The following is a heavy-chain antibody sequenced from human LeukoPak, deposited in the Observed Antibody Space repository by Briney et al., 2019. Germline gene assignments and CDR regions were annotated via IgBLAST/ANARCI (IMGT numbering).Heavy chain of an antibody. D-gene: IGHD3-3*01. V-gene: IGHV3-7*01. CDR3: ARERFLEWLLYGGEFDY. Sequence: GGSLRLSCAASGFTLSSYAMSWVRQAPGKGLEWVANIKQDGSEKYYVDSVKGRFTISGDNAKNSLYLQMNSLRAEDTAVYYCARERFLEWLLYGGEFDYWGQGTLVTVSS. CDR1: GFTLSSYA. CDR2: IKQDGSEK. J-gene: IGHJ4*02.